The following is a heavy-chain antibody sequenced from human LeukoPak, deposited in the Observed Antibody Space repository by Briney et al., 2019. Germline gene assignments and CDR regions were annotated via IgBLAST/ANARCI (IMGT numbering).Heavy chain of an antibody. CDR1: GFTFSSYA. Sequence: PGGSLRLSCAASGFTFSSYAMNWVRQAPGKGLEWVSGISDSGGSTYYADSVKGRFTISRDNSKNTLYLQMNSLRAEDTAVYYCARPKVCGLATVLVDSWGQGTLVTVSS. J-gene: IGHJ4*02. CDR3: ARPKVCGLATVLVDS. D-gene: IGHD5-24*01. V-gene: IGHV3-23*01. CDR2: ISDSGGST.